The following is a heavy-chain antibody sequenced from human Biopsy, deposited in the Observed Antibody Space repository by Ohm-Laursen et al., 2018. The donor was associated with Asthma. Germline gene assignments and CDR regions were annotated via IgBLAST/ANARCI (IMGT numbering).Heavy chain of an antibody. V-gene: IGHV1-3*01. CDR1: GYTFINYA. Sequence: ASVKVSCKACGYTFINYAIHWVRQAPGQRLEWMGWINAGNGNTKYSQKFQGRVTITRDTSASTAYMDLSSLRSEDTAVYYCAKAIHGDPVDAFDIWGQGTMVTVSS. J-gene: IGHJ3*02. CDR2: INAGNGNT. D-gene: IGHD4-17*01. CDR3: AKAIHGDPVDAFDI.